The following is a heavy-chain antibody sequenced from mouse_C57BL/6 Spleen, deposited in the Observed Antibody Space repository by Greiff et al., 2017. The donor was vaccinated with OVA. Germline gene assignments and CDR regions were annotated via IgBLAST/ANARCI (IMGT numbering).Heavy chain of an antibody. Sequence: EVQLQQSGPELVKPGASVKISCKASGYTFTDYYMNWVKQSHGKSLEWIGDINPNNGGTSYNQKFKGKATLTVDKSSSTAYMELRSLTSEESAVYYCAREGIYDGYRYYAMDYWGQGTSVTVSS. CDR2: INPNNGGT. CDR3: AREGIYDGYRYYAMDY. D-gene: IGHD2-3*01. CDR1: GYTFTDYY. V-gene: IGHV1-26*01. J-gene: IGHJ4*01.